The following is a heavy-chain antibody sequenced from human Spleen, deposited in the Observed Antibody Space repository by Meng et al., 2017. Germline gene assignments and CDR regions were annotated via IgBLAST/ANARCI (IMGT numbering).Heavy chain of an antibody. CDR3: VRSSGWVRTGFDP. Sequence: QVQLQESGPGLVKPSEALALTCSVSGGSISTSGYYWGWIRQPPGKGLEWIGSIGHSGFTYYTPSLKSRVTVSIDTSKNQFSLMLTSVTAADTAVYYCVRSSGWVRTGFDPWGQGTLVTVSS. J-gene: IGHJ5*02. V-gene: IGHV4-39*01. CDR2: IGHSGFT. D-gene: IGHD6-19*01. CDR1: GGSISTSGYY.